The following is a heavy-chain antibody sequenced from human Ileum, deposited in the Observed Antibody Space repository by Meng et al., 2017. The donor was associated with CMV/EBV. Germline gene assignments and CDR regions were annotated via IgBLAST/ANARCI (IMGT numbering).Heavy chain of an antibody. D-gene: IGHD1-26*01. Sequence: GESLKISCAGSGFTFSSYAMSWVRQAPGKGLEWVSFFYSGASSTQYADSVKGRFTISRDNSKNTLYLQMNSLRAEDTAVYYCAKDLGIIVGATDYWGQGTMVTVSS. J-gene: IGHJ4*02. CDR3: AKDLGIIVGATDY. CDR2: FYSGASST. V-gene: IGHV3-23*03. CDR1: GFTFSSYA.